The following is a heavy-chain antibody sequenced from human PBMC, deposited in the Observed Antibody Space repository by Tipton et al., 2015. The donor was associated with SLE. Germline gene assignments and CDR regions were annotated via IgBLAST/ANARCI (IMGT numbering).Heavy chain of an antibody. CDR3: AKPTPYGSGGWYFDL. V-gene: IGHV3-23*01. CDR1: GFTFSSYA. CDR2: ISGSGGST. D-gene: IGHD3-10*01. J-gene: IGHJ2*01. Sequence: LSLTCAASGFTFSSYAMSWVRQAPGKGLEWVSAISGSGGSTYYADSVKGRFTISRDNSKNTLYLQMNSLRAEDTAVYYCAKPTPYGSGGWYFDLWGRGTLVTVSS.